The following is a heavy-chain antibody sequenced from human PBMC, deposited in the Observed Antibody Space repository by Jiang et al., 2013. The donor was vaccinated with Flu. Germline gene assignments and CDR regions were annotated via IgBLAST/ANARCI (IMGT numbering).Heavy chain of an antibody. CDR2: ISAYNGNT. V-gene: IGHV1-18*01. Sequence: GAEVKKPGSSVKVSCKASGGTFSGYAISWVRQAPGQGLEWIGWISAYNGNTNYARKFRGRVTMTTDTSTDTAYMELSSLTSDDTGVYYCGRERVPAAPNWVDPWGQGTLVTVSS. CDR1: GGTFSGYA. CDR3: GRERVPAAPNWVDP. J-gene: IGHJ5*02.